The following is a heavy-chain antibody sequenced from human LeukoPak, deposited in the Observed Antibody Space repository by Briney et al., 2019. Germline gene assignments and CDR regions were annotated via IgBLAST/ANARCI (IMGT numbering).Heavy chain of an antibody. J-gene: IGHJ4*02. Sequence: SETLSLTCTVSGGSISSSSYYWGWIRQPPGKGLEWIGSIYYSGSTYYNPSLKSRVTISVDTSKNQFSLKLSSVTAADTAVYYCAIGQYDSSGYPYLDYWGQGTLVTVSS. CDR2: IYYSGST. CDR1: GGSISSSSYY. CDR3: AIGQYDSSGYPYLDY. D-gene: IGHD3-22*01. V-gene: IGHV4-39*07.